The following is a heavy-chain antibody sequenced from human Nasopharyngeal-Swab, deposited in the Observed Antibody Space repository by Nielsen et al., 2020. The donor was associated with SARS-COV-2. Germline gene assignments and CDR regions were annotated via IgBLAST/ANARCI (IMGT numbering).Heavy chain of an antibody. D-gene: IGHD3-3*01. J-gene: IGHJ4*02. CDR3: AKEGEVDYDLSPGDY. CDR2: IRGSGGST. CDR1: GFTFSNYA. V-gene: IGHV3-23*01. Sequence: GESLKISCAASGFTFSNYAMSWVRQAPGRGLWWVSSIRGSGGSTYYEDYEKGLFTISRDNSKNTLNLQMNSMRAEDTAVYYCAKEGEVDYDLSPGDYWGQGTLVTVSS.